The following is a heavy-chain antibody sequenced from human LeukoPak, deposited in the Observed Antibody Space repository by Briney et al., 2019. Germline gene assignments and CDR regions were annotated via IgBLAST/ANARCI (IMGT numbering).Heavy chain of an antibody. Sequence: SETLSLTCAVYGGSFSGYYWSWIRQPPGKGLEWIGEINHSGSTNYNPPLKSRVTISVDTSKNQFSLKLSSVTAADTAVYYCARGPYDFWSGYPLGFDYWGQGTLVTVSS. CDR2: INHSGST. V-gene: IGHV4-34*01. J-gene: IGHJ4*02. CDR1: GGSFSGYY. CDR3: ARGPYDFWSGYPLGFDY. D-gene: IGHD3-3*01.